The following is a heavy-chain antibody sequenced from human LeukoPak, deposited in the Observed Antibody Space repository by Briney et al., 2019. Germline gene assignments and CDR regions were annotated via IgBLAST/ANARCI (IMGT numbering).Heavy chain of an antibody. J-gene: IGHJ4*02. V-gene: IGHV3-74*01. D-gene: IGHD3-10*01. CDR2: ITPDGRST. Sequence: GGSLRLSCADSGFTFSTYWMHWVRQAPGKGLVWVSRITPDGRSTNYADSVKGRFTISRDNAKNTLYLQMNSLRADDTAVYYCTRDTFGFHDYWGRGTLVTVSS. CDR3: TRDTFGFHDY. CDR1: GFTFSTYW.